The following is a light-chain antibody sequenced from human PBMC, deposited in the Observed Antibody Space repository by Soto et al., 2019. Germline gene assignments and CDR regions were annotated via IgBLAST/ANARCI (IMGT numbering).Light chain of an antibody. CDR2: ASS. CDR1: QTISNY. CDR3: QQSYSTILT. J-gene: IGKJ4*01. Sequence: DIQMTQSPSSLSASLGDRVTITCRASQTISNYLNWYQQKPGKAPKLLIYASSTLQSGVPSRFSGSGSGTDVTLTISRLQPEDFGTYYCQQSYSTILTFGGGTKVEIK. V-gene: IGKV1-39*01.